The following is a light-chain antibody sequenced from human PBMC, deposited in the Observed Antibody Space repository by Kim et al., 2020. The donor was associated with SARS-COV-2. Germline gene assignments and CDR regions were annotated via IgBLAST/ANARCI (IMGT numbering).Light chain of an antibody. CDR3: QVWDSSSDHVV. CDR1: DIGGKG. Sequence: APGQTATLTCGGDDIGGKGGHWCQQMPGQAPVVVIFSDRDRPPGIPARFSGSNSDNTATLTISGVEAGDEADYYCQVWDSSSDHVVFGGGTQLTVL. J-gene: IGLJ2*01. V-gene: IGLV3-21*04. CDR2: SDR.